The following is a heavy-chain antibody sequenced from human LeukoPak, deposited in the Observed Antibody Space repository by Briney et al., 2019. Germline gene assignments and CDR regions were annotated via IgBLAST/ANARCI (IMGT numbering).Heavy chain of an antibody. Sequence: PGRSLRLSCAASGFSFDTYAMHWVRQAPGQGLEWVALIWHDGSNKFYSNSVRGQFTISRDNSKNTVYLQMNNLRPDDTAVYYCAREMFGSGSYPDFWGQGTLVTVSS. J-gene: IGHJ4*02. V-gene: IGHV3-33*01. CDR3: AREMFGSGSYPDF. CDR2: IWHDGSNK. D-gene: IGHD3-10*01. CDR1: GFSFDTYA.